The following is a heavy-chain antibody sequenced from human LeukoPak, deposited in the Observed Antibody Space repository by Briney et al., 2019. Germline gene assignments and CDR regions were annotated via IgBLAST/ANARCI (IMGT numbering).Heavy chain of an antibody. Sequence: GGSLRLSCVASGFTFSSYGMTWVRQAPGKGPEWVSVISSSAGSTYYADSVKGRFTISRDNSKNTLYLQMNSLRAEDTAVYYCARSNGEIDYWGQGTLVTVSS. V-gene: IGHV3-23*01. CDR1: GFTFSSYG. CDR2: ISSSAGST. CDR3: ARSNGEIDY. D-gene: IGHD4-17*01. J-gene: IGHJ4*02.